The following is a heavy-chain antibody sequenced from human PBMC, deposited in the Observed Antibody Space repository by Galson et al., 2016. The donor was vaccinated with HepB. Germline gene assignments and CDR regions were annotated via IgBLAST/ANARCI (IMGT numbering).Heavy chain of an antibody. CDR2: IRQDGSEK. CDR3: ARGARGFDP. V-gene: IGHV3-7*01. J-gene: IGHJ5*02. Sequence: SLRLSCAASGFTFSTSWMTWVRQAPGKGPEWVANIRQDGSEKYYVDSVKGRFTISRDNAKNSLYLQMNSLRAEDTAVYYCARGARGFDPWGQGTLVTVSS. CDR1: GFTFSTSW.